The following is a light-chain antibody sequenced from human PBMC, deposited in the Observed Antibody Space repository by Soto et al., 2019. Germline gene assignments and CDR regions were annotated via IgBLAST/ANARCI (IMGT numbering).Light chain of an antibody. V-gene: IGKV3-11*01. CDR3: QQRSNWLPIT. CDR1: QSISGD. CDR2: GAS. J-gene: IGKJ5*01. Sequence: EIVITQSPDTLSVSLGERVTLSCRASQSISGDLAWYQQKPGQAPRLLIYGASTRAAGIPARFSGSGSGTDFTLTISSLEPEDFAFYYCQQRSNWLPITFGQGTRLEIK.